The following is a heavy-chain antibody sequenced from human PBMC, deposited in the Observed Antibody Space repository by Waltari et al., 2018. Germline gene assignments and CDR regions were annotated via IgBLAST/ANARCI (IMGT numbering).Heavy chain of an antibody. V-gene: IGHV3-30*02. Sequence: QVQLVESGGGVVRPGGSLRLSCVASGFDFSYYGMHWLRQAPGKGREWGAFIRNDRSSEHYGEYVKGRFIISTENFKNTWYLQMNSLRIEDTGIYYCAKDIRNGWYADYLGQGTLVTVSS. CDR2: IRNDRSSE. D-gene: IGHD6-19*01. J-gene: IGHJ4*02. CDR1: GFDFSYYG. CDR3: AKDIRNGWYADY.